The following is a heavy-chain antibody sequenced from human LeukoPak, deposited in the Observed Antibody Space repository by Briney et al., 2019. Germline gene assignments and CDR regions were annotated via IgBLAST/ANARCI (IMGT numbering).Heavy chain of an antibody. CDR1: GFTFSSYG. J-gene: IGHJ4*02. D-gene: IGHD3-22*01. CDR2: IRYDGSNK. CDR3: AKDRTYYDSSGWVY. Sequence: GGSLRLSCAASGFTFSSYGMHWVRQAPGKGLEWVAFIRYDGSNKYYADSVKGRLTISRDNSKNTLYLQMNSLRAEDTAVYYCAKDRTYYDSSGWVYWGQGTLVTVSS. V-gene: IGHV3-30*02.